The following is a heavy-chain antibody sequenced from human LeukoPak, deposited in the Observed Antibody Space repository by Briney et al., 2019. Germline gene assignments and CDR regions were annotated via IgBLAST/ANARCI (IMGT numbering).Heavy chain of an antibody. D-gene: IGHD6-6*01. J-gene: IGHJ3*02. CDR3: ARRSAARDAFDI. CDR1: GFTFSSYW. V-gene: IGHV3-74*01. Sequence: GGALRLSCAASGFTFSSYWMHWVRQAPGKGLVWVSRINSDGSTTSYADSVKGRFTISRDNAKNTLYLQMNSLRAEDTAAYYCARRSAARDAFDIWGQGTMVTVSS. CDR2: INSDGSTT.